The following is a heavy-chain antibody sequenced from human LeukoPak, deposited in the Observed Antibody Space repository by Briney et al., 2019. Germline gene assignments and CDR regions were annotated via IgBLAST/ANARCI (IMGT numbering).Heavy chain of an antibody. J-gene: IGHJ4*02. V-gene: IGHV3-53*01. CDR1: GFTVSRNY. CDR2: IYIDGNT. D-gene: IGHD2/OR15-2a*01. CDR3: AKKRESSPTSFDN. Sequence: GGSLRLSSAASGFTVSRNYVSWVRQAPGKGLEWVSVIYIDGNTYYADSVKGRFTISRDNSKNTLYLQMSSLRAEDTALYYCAKKRESSPTSFDNWGQGTLVTVSS.